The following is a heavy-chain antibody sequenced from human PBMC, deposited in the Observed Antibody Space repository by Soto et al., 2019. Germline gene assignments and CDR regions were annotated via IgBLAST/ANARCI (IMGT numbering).Heavy chain of an antibody. Sequence: PGGSLRLSCAASGFTFSSYGMHWVRQAPGKGLEWVAVISYDGSNKYYADSVKGRFTISRDNSKNTLYLQMNSLRAEDTAVYYCAKTSILEWYSMDVWGQGTTVTVSS. V-gene: IGHV3-30*18. CDR2: ISYDGSNK. CDR1: GFTFSSYG. CDR3: AKTSILEWYSMDV. D-gene: IGHD3-3*01. J-gene: IGHJ6*02.